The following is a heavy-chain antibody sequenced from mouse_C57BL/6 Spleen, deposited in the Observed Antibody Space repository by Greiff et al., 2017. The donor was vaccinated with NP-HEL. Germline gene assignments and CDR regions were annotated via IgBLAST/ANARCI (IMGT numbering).Heavy chain of an antibody. D-gene: IGHD1-1*01. J-gene: IGHJ1*03. CDR3: ARDTTVEWYFDV. Sequence: VQLQQSGPELVKPGASVKISCKASGYAFSSSWMNWVKQRPGKGLEWIGRIYPGDGDTNYNGKFKGKATLTADKSSSTAYMQLSSLTSEDSAVYFCARDTTVEWYFDVWGTGTTVTVSS. V-gene: IGHV1-82*01. CDR1: GYAFSSSW. CDR2: IYPGDGDT.